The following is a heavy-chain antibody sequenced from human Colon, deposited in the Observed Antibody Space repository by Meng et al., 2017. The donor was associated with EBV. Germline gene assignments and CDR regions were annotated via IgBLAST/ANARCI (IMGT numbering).Heavy chain of an antibody. CDR1: CGCFSSSYCC. J-gene: IGHJ4*02. CDR3: ARDGTRDGDTDY. CDR2: IQYSGSN. V-gene: IGHV4-39*07. Sequence: QVQLQESGPGLVKPSSSLHLTFTVSCGCFSSSYCCWGWIRPAPGMGLEWIGNIQYSGSNSYNPSLKSRVTISVDTSKKHFSLKLSSVTVADTAVYYCARDGTRDGDTDYWGQGTLVTVSS. D-gene: IGHD4-17*01.